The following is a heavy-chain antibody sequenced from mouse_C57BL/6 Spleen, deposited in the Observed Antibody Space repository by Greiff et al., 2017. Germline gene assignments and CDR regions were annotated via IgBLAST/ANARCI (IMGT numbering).Heavy chain of an antibody. CDR3: ARDAYYSNSWFAD. CDR2: INPSSGYT. CDR1: GYTFTSYW. Sequence: QVQLKESGAELAKPGASVKLSCKASGYTFTSYWMHWVKQRPGQGLEWIGYINPSSGYTKYNQKFKDKATLTADKASSTAYMQLSSLTYEDSAVYYCARDAYYSNSWFADWGQGTLVTVSA. D-gene: IGHD2-5*01. V-gene: IGHV1-7*01. J-gene: IGHJ3*01.